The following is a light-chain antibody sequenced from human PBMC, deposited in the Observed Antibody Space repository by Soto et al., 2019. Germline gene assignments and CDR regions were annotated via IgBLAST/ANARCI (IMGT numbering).Light chain of an antibody. CDR1: SSDVGGTYSY. J-gene: IGLJ2*01. Sequence: QSVLTQPACVSGSPGQSITISCTGTSSDVGGTYSYVSWYQHHPGKVPKLMIFDVSNRPSGVSNRFSGSKSGNTASLTISGLQSEDEADYYCSSYRSSSTLVFGGGTKLTVL. V-gene: IGLV2-14*03. CDR2: DVS. CDR3: SSYRSSSTLV.